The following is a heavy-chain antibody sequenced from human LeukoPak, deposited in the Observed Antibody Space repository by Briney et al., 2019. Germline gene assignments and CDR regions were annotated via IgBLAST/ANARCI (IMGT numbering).Heavy chain of an antibody. V-gene: IGHV3-7*01. CDR1: GFTFSRYW. Sequence: GGSLRLSCVASGFTFSRYWMSWVRQAPGKGPEFVANIKEDGSEKSYVDSVKGRFTISRDNAKNSVSLQMNRLRVDDTAVYYCARDPGYSEFAVWGQGARVIVSS. J-gene: IGHJ3*01. CDR3: ARDPGYSEFAV. CDR2: IKEDGSEK. D-gene: IGHD4-11*01.